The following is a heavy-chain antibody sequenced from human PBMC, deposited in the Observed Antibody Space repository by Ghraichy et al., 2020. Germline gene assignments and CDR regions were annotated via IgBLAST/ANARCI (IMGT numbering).Heavy chain of an antibody. Sequence: LSLTCAASRFTFRDYGMHWVRQAPGKGLEWVAFIRDDGSNEYYADSVKGRFTISRDNSKNTLYLQMHTLRAEDTAVYYCAKNLHPKWELLVFDYWGQGTLVTVSS. V-gene: IGHV3-30*02. D-gene: IGHD1-26*01. CDR1: RFTFRDYG. CDR2: IRDDGSNE. CDR3: AKNLHPKWELLVFDY. J-gene: IGHJ4*02.